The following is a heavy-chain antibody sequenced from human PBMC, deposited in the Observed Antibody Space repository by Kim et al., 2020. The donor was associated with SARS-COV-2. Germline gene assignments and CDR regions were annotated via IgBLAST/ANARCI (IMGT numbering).Heavy chain of an antibody. CDR3: ARDLNTNYLWFGELLPSWFDP. D-gene: IGHD3-10*01. J-gene: IGHJ5*02. Sequence: GGSLRLSCAASGFTFSSYWMSWVRQAPGKGLEWVANIKQDGSEKYYVDSVKGRFTISRDNAKNSLYLQMNSLRAEDTAVYYCARDLNTNYLWFGELLPSWFDPWGQGTLVTVSS. CDR2: IKQDGSEK. V-gene: IGHV3-7*01. CDR1: GFTFSSYW.